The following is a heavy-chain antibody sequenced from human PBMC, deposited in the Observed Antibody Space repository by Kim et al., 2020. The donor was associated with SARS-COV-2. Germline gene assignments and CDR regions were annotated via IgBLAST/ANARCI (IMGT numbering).Heavy chain of an antibody. V-gene: IGHV4-59*01. D-gene: IGHD6-6*01. CDR2: IYYTGTT. CDR1: GGSISPYY. J-gene: IGHJ6*03. Sequence: SETLSLTCTVSGGSISPYYWSWIRQPPGKGLEWIGYIYYTGTTTYNASLKSRVTISVDTSKNQFSLKLTSVTAADTAVYYCARDSSNLPHYMDVWGKGTT. CDR3: ARDSSNLPHYMDV.